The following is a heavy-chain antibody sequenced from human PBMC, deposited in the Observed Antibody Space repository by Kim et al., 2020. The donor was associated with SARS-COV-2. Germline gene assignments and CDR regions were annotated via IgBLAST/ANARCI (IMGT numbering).Heavy chain of an antibody. D-gene: IGHD2-15*01. CDR3: ASGLTPGQY. J-gene: IGHJ4*02. CDR1: GFTFSEYW. V-gene: IGHV3-74*01. CDR2: IIPDGRST. Sequence: GGSLRLSCAASGFTFSEYWMHWVHQAPGKGLVWVSRIIPDGRSTSYADSVKGRFTISRDNAKNTLYLQMNSLRAEDTAVYYCASGLTPGQYWGQGTLVTV.